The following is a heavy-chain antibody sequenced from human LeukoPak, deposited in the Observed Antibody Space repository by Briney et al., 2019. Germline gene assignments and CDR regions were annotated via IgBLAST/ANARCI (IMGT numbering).Heavy chain of an antibody. D-gene: IGHD3-9*01. J-gene: IGHJ6*02. CDR1: GYTFTGYY. CDR2: INPNSGGT. Sequence: ASVKVSCKASGYTFTGYYMHWVRQAPGQGLEWMGWINPNSGGTNYAQKFQGRVTMTRDTSISTAYMELSSLRSDDTAVYYCARDRLRYFDWLSLYGMDVWGQGTTVTVSS. V-gene: IGHV1-2*02. CDR3: ARDRLRYFDWLSLYGMDV.